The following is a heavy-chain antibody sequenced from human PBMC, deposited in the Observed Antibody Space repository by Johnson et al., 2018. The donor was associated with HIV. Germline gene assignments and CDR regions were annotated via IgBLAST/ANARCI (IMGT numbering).Heavy chain of an antibody. D-gene: IGHD5-24*01. Sequence: VQLVESGGGLVQPGGSLRLSCAASGFTFSSYAMSWVRQAPGKGLEWVSAIGTAGDTYYPDSVKGRFTISRDNSKNTLYLQMSSLRPEDTAVHYCAKDGYRAALDVWGQGTMVTVST. CDR3: AKDGYRAALDV. CDR1: GFTFSSYA. J-gene: IGHJ3*01. V-gene: IGHV3-23*04. CDR2: IGTAGDT.